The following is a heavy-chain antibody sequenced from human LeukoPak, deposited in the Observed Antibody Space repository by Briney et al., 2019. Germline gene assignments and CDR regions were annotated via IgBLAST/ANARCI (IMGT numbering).Heavy chain of an antibody. Sequence: GGSLRLSCAASGFTFSDYYMSWIRQAPGKGLEWVSYISSSGSTIYYADSVKGRFTISRDNAKNSLYLQMNSLRAEDTAVYYCATNSALQEPIDYWGQGTLVTVSS. D-gene: IGHD1-26*01. V-gene: IGHV3-11*04. J-gene: IGHJ4*02. CDR2: ISSSGSTI. CDR1: GFTFSDYY. CDR3: ATNSALQEPIDY.